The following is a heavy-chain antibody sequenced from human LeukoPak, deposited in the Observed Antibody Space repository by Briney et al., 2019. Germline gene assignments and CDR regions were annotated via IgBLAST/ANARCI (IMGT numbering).Heavy chain of an antibody. Sequence: PGGSLRLFCAASGFTFRSYWVHWMREPPGKGLVCVSHINCCRNHIRSADSVQGRFTISRDNAENTLYLQMNSLRAEDTAVYYCARSYYCSGYNDYWGQGTLVTVSS. D-gene: IGHD3-10*01. CDR2: INCCRNHI. CDR3: ARSYYCSGYNDY. CDR1: GFTFRSYW. V-gene: IGHV3-74*01. J-gene: IGHJ4*02.